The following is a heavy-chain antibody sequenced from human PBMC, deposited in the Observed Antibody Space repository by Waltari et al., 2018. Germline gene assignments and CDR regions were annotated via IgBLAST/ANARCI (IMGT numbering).Heavy chain of an antibody. D-gene: IGHD6-19*01. CDR3: ARPDSSLNWFDP. V-gene: IGHV5-51*01. Sequence: EVQLVPSGAEVKKPGESLTISCKGSGYNFTSYWIGWVRQMPGKGLEWMGIIYPGDSDTRYSPSFQGQVIMSADKSISTAYLQWSSLKASDTAMYYCARPDSSLNWFDPWGQGTLVIVSS. CDR1: GYNFTSYW. J-gene: IGHJ5*02. CDR2: IYPGDSDT.